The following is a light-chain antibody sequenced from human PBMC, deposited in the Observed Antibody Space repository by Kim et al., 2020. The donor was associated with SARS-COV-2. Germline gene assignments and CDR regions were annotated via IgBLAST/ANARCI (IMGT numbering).Light chain of an antibody. CDR3: QQYDNYPPLYC. J-gene: IGKJ2*03. CDR1: QSISRK. V-gene: IGKV3-15*01. CDR2: DAS. Sequence: EILLTQSPATLSVSPGERATISCRASQSISRKLAWYQQKPGQAPTLLIHDASTRATGIPARFSGSGSGTDFTLTISSLQSEDFAIYYFQQYDNYPPLYCCGQEPK.